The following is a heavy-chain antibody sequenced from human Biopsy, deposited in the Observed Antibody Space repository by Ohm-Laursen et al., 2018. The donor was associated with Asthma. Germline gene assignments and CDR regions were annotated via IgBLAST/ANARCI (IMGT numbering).Heavy chain of an antibody. V-gene: IGHV1-69*13. Sequence: GASVKVSCKSSGFTFSSYAFTWVRQAPGQGLEWLGGITPIYGITDCAQKFQGRLSITADGSTTTAYMELNSLTFEDTAVYFCARLATRYSYGRIYYSYGMDVWGQGTTVTVSS. D-gene: IGHD5-18*01. CDR1: GFTFSSYA. CDR3: ARLATRYSYGRIYYSYGMDV. J-gene: IGHJ6*02. CDR2: ITPIYGIT.